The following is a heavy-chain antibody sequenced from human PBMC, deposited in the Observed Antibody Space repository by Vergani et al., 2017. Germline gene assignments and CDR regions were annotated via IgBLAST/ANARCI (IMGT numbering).Heavy chain of an antibody. CDR2: IIPILGIA. J-gene: IGHJ4*02. CDR1: GGPFSSYT. V-gene: IGHV1-69*08. CDR3: AREGAEVATIEAFDY. D-gene: IGHD5-24*01. Sequence: QVQLVQSGAEVKKPGSSVKVSCKASGGPFSSYTISWVRQAPGQGLEWMGRIIPILGIANYAQKFQGRVTMTADNSTSTAYMELSSLRSEDTAVYYCAREGAEVATIEAFDYWGQGTLVTVSS.